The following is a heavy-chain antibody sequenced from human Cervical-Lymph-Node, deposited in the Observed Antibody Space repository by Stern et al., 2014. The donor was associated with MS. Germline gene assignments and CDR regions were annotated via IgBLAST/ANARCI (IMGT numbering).Heavy chain of an antibody. CDR1: GFTVSRDY. V-gene: IGHV3-53*04. J-gene: IGHJ6*02. CDR2: IYSGGTT. CDR3: ARGGWEPTGVLYYYYYALDV. Sequence: EVQLVESGGGLVQPGGSLTLSCAVSGFTVSRDYMSWVRQAPGQGLQWVSIIYSGGTTFYADSVKGRFTISRDSSKNTLNLQMSSLTTDDTAVYYCARGGWEPTGVLYYYYYALDVWGQGTTVIVSS. D-gene: IGHD1-26*01.